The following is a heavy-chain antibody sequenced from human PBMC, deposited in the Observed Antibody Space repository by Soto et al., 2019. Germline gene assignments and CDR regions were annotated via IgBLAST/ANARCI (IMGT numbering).Heavy chain of an antibody. D-gene: IGHD3-10*01. J-gene: IGHJ6*02. CDR2: IYYSGST. V-gene: IGHV4-39*01. CDR3: ARHPLWFGEEEPSYYGMDV. CDR1: GGSISSSSYY. Sequence: QLQLQESGPGLVKPSETLSLTCTVSGGSISSSSYYWGWIRQPPGKGLEWIGSIYYSGSTYYNPSPKSRVTISVDTSKNQFYLKLSSVTAADTAVYYCARHPLWFGEEEPSYYGMDVWGQGTTVTVSS.